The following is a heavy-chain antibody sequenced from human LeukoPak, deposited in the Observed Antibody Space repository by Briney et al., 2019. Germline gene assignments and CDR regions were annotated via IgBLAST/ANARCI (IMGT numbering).Heavy chain of an antibody. CDR2: IIPIFGTA. CDR3: ARAVIAAAGTSSWFDP. CDR1: GGTFSSYA. D-gene: IGHD6-13*01. Sequence: ASVKVSCKASGGTFSSYAISWVRQAPGQGLEWMGGIIPIFGTANYAQKFQGRVTITADESTSTAYMELSSLRSEDTAVYYCARAVIAAAGTSSWFDPWGQGTLVTVSS. V-gene: IGHV1-69*01. J-gene: IGHJ5*02.